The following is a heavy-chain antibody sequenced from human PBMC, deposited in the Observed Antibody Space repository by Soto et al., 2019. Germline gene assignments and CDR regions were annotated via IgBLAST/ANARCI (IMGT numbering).Heavy chain of an antibody. J-gene: IGHJ4*02. CDR1: GFTFSIYS. V-gene: IGHV3-21*01. CDR2: ISSSSSYK. Sequence: LGGSLRLSCAASGFTFSIYSMNWVRQAPGKGLEWVSSISSSSSYKYYAASVKGPFTISRDNAENSLYLQMNSLRAEDTAVYYCASLPTSYLAGDPFDYWGQGTLVTVSS. D-gene: IGHD1-26*01. CDR3: ASLPTSYLAGDPFDY.